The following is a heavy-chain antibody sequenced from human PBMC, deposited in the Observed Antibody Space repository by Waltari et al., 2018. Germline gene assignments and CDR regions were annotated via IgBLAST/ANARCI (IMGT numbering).Heavy chain of an antibody. V-gene: IGHV4-38-2*01. Sequence: QVQLQESGPGLVTPSETLSLTCAVSGYSISSGYYWGWIRQPPGKGLEWIGSIYHSGRTDYNPALKKRVTRSVDTSKNQFSRKLSSVTAADTAGYYCARLFGESGEYGSGILLGPLIDYWGQGTLVTVSS. CDR3: ARLFGESGEYGSGILLGPLIDY. J-gene: IGHJ4*02. CDR1: GYSISSGYY. D-gene: IGHD3-10*01. CDR2: IYHSGRT.